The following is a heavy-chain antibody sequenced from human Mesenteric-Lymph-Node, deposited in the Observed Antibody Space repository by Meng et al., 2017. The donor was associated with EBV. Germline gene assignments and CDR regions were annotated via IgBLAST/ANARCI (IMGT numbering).Heavy chain of an antibody. CDR1: GGFISRSGFY. V-gene: IGHV4-39*07. Sequence: QRQLQESGPGLVKPSETLSLTCTVSGGFISRSGFYWGWIRQPPGKGLEWIGRVSYSGTTSYNPSLRSRVTISADTSKNQFSLRLTSLTAADTAIYYCAGRGFYTLFDYWGQGTLVTVFS. J-gene: IGHJ4*02. CDR2: VSYSGTT. CDR3: AGRGFYTLFDY. D-gene: IGHD3-3*01.